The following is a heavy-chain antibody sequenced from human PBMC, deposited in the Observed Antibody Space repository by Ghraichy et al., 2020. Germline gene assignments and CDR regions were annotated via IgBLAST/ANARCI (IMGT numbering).Heavy chain of an antibody. V-gene: IGHV3-23*01. CDR1: GFTFSSYV. CDR2: IYGSGGRT. Sequence: GGSLRLSCAASGFTFSSYVMSWVRQAPGKGLEWVSAIYGSGGRTYYVDSVKGRFTISRDNSKNTLYLQMNSLRAEDTAVYYCAKEQTAAGSDFDYWGQGTLVTVSS. CDR3: AKEQTAAGSDFDY. J-gene: IGHJ4*02. D-gene: IGHD6-25*01.